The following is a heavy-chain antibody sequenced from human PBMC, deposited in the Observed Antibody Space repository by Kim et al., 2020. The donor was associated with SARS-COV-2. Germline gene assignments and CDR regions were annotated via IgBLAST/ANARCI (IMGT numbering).Heavy chain of an antibody. V-gene: IGHV3-49*04. CDR1: GFTFGDYA. Sequence: GGSLRLSCTASGFTFGDYAMSWVRQAPGKGLEWVGFIRSKAYGGTTEYAASVKGRFTISRDDSKSIAYLQMNSLKTEDTAVYYCTRDQWLVEDWGQGTLVTVSS. D-gene: IGHD6-19*01. CDR3: TRDQWLVED. CDR2: IRSKAYGGTT. J-gene: IGHJ4*02.